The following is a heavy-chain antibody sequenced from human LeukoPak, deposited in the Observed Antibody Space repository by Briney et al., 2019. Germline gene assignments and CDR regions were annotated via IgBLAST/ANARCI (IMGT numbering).Heavy chain of an antibody. CDR3: ARGGRRTYYYDSSGRLFDY. J-gene: IGHJ4*02. CDR1: GGSFSGYY. CDR2: INHSGST. V-gene: IGHV4-34*01. D-gene: IGHD3-22*01. Sequence: SETLSLTCAVYGGSFSGYYWSWIRQPPGKGLEWIGEINHSGSTNYNPSLKSRVTISVDTSKNQFSPKLSSVTAADTAVYYCARGGRRTYYYDSSGRLFDYWGRGTLVTVSS.